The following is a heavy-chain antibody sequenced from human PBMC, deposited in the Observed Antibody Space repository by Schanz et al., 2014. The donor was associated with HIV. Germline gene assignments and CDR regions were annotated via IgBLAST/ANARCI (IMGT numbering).Heavy chain of an antibody. CDR3: ASTIYPYSSSSDYYYGMDV. CDR2: IWNDGSNK. Sequence: QVQLVESGGGVVKPGGSLRLSCAASAFPFSNHAMHWVRQGPGKGLEWVAVIWNDGSNKYYADSVKGRFTISRDNSKKTLYLQMNSLRAEDTAVYYCASTIYPYSSSSDYYYGMDVWGQGTTVSVSS. CDR1: AFPFSNHA. D-gene: IGHD6-6*01. V-gene: IGHV3-33*08. J-gene: IGHJ6*02.